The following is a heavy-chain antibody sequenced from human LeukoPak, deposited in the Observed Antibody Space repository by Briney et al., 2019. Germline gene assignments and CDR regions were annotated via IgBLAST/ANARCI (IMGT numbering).Heavy chain of an antibody. CDR3: ARDMTNYYYDSSGYYDY. Sequence: SETLSLTCTVSGGSISSYYWSWIRQPPGKGLEWIGYIYYSGSTNYNPSLKSRVTISVDTSKNQFSLKLSSVTAEDTAVYYCARDMTNYYYDSSGYYDYWGQGTLVTVSS. CDR1: GGSISSYY. V-gene: IGHV4-59*01. CDR2: IYYSGST. J-gene: IGHJ4*02. D-gene: IGHD3-22*01.